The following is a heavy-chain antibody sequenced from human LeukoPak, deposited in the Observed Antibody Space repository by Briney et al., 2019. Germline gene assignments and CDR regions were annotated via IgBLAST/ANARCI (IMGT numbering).Heavy chain of an antibody. J-gene: IGHJ3*02. D-gene: IGHD3-22*01. CDR3: ARQLPKYYDSRRDDAFDI. CDR1: GGSISSGDYY. V-gene: IGHV4-30-4*08. Sequence: PSEALSLTCTVSGGSISSGDYYWSWIRQPPGKGLEWIGYIYYSGSTYYNPSLKSRVTISVDTSKNQFSLKLSSVTAAGTAVYYCARQLPKYYDSRRDDAFDIWGQGTMVTVSS. CDR2: IYYSGST.